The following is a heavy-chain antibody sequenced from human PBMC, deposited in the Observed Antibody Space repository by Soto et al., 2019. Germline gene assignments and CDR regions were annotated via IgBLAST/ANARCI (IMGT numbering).Heavy chain of an antibody. CDR3: ARLRASAYYYYGMDV. Sequence: PSETLSLTCAVYGGSFIGYYWTWIRQPPGKGLEWIGEINHSGSTNYNPSLKSRVTISVDTSKNQFSLKLSSVTAADTAVYYCARLRASAYYYYGMDVWGQGTTVTVSS. CDR1: GGSFIGYY. D-gene: IGHD6-25*01. CDR2: INHSGST. J-gene: IGHJ6*02. V-gene: IGHV4-34*01.